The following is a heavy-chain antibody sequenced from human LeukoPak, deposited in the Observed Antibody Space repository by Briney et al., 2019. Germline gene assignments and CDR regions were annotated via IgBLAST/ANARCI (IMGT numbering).Heavy chain of an antibody. V-gene: IGHV3-74*01. CDR3: VRGGSTHFQH. CDR1: GFTFSSYW. CDR2: INSDGRST. Sequence: PGGSLRLSCAASGFTFSSYWMHWVRQAPGKGLVWVSRINSDGRSTSYADSVKGRFTISRDNAENTLYLQMSSLRAEDTAVYYCVRGGSTHFQHWGQGTLVTVSS. J-gene: IGHJ1*01. D-gene: IGHD3-16*01.